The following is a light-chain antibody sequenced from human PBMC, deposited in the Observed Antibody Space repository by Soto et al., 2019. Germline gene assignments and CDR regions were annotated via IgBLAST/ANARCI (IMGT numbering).Light chain of an antibody. J-gene: IGKJ5*01. CDR3: QQRYNMIT. V-gene: IGKV3D-20*02. CDR2: GAS. CDR1: QIVSSNY. Sequence: EIVLTQSPGTLSLSPGERATLSRRASQIVSSNYVAWYQQKPGQAPRLLIYGASSRATGIPDRFSGSGSGTDFTLTISSLEPEDFAVYYCQQRYNMITCGQGTRLEIK.